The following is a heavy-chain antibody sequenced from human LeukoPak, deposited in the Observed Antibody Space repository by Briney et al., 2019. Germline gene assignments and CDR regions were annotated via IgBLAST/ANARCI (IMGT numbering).Heavy chain of an antibody. J-gene: IGHJ6*03. CDR3: ARTTEGYAGGPGYSYYYYMDV. CDR1: GGSISSYY. Sequence: SETLSLTCTVFGGSISSYYWSWIRPPPGKGLEWIGYIHYSGSTHYNPSLKSRVTISVDTSKNQVSLKLRSVTAADTAVYYCARTTEGYAGGPGYSYYYYMDVWGKGTTVTISS. D-gene: IGHD5-12*01. V-gene: IGHV4-59*01. CDR2: IHYSGST.